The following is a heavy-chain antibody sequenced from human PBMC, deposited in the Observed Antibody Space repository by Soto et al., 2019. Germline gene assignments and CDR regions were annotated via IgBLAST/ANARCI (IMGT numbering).Heavy chain of an antibody. Sequence: EVQLLESGGGLVQPGGSLRLSCAASGFTFSSYAMRWVRQAPGKGLEWVSAISGSGDSTYYADSVKGRFTISRDNSKNTLYLQMTSLRAEDTAVYYCARRGSGSYYDYWGQGNLVSVSS. D-gene: IGHD1-26*01. J-gene: IGHJ4*02. V-gene: IGHV3-23*01. CDR2: ISGSGDST. CDR1: GFTFSSYA. CDR3: ARRGSGSYYDY.